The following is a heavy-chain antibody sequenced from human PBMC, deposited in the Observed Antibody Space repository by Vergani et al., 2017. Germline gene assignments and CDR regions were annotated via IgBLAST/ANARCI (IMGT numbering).Heavy chain of an antibody. Sequence: QVQLVESGAGVVQPGRSLRLSCAASGLTFSNYAMHWVRQAPGKGLEWVAVIWSDGSKKYYGDSVRGRFTISRNNSKNTLYLQMNSLRAEDTAVYYCAKETQDDTVEAPAAIQGTFDNWGQGTLVTVSS. J-gene: IGHJ4*02. D-gene: IGHD2-2*02. CDR2: IWSDGSKK. V-gene: IGHV3-33*06. CDR1: GLTFSNYA. CDR3: AKETQDDTVEAPAAIQGTFDN.